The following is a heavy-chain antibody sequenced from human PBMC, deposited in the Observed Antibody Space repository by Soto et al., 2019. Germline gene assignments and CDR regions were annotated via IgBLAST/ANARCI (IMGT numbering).Heavy chain of an antibody. Sequence: ASVKVSCKASGYTFTSYGISWVRQAPGQGLEWMGWISAYNGNTNYAQKLQGRVTMTTDTSTSTAYMELRSLRSDDTAVYYCARDYDILTGYYRGAPPAGFDPWGQGTLVTVSS. CDR2: ISAYNGNT. CDR3: ARDYDILTGYYRGAPPAGFDP. CDR1: GYTFTSYG. D-gene: IGHD3-9*01. V-gene: IGHV1-18*01. J-gene: IGHJ5*02.